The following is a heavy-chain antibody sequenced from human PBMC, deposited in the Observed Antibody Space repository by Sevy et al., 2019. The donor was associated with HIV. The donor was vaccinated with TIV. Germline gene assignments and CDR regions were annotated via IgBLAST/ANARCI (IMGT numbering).Heavy chain of an antibody. CDR3: AKALNRGCDSINCYYYYYYYYGLDV. Sequence: SLRLSCAASGFPFHDDAMHWVRQSPGKALEWVSGISWNSGSIGYADSVKGRFTISRDNAKQSIYLQMNNLRPDDTAFYYCAKALNRGCDSINCYYYYYYYYGLDVWGQGTTVTVSS. J-gene: IGHJ6*02. V-gene: IGHV3-9*01. CDR2: ISWNSGSI. D-gene: IGHD3-22*01. CDR1: GFPFHDDA.